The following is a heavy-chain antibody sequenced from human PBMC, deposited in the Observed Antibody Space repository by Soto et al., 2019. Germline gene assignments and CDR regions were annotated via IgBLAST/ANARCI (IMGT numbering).Heavy chain of an antibody. Sequence: QVQLVQSGAEVKKPGASVKVSCKASGYTFTRSGISWVRQAPGQGPEWMGWISSYNGDTNYAQTVQGRVTMTTDTSTSTAYMELRSLRSDDTAVYYCAREGVAPYYYYGMDVWGHGTPVTVSS. CDR3: AREGVAPYYYYGMDV. CDR1: GYTFTRSG. V-gene: IGHV1-18*01. J-gene: IGHJ6*02. D-gene: IGHD5-12*01. CDR2: ISSYNGDT.